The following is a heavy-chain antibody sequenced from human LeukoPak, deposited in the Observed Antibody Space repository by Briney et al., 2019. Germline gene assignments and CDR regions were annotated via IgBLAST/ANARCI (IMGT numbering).Heavy chain of an antibody. CDR3: ARRGSAYSSHDMIIVGYFDL. CDR2: IYHRGST. CDR1: GGSFSGYY. J-gene: IGHJ2*01. D-gene: IGHD6-13*01. Sequence: PSETLSLTCAAYGGSFSGYYWSWIRQPPGKGLEWIGEIYHRGSTNFNPSLKSRVIISLDKSKNQFSLKLNSVTAADTAVYYCARRGSAYSSHDMIIVGYFDLWGRGTLVTVSS. V-gene: IGHV4-34*01.